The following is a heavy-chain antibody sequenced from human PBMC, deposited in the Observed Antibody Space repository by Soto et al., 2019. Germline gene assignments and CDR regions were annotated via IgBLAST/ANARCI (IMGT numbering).Heavy chain of an antibody. V-gene: IGHV3-48*03. D-gene: IGHD1-26*01. Sequence: GSLRLSCAASGFTFSSYEMNWVRQAPGKGLEWVSYISSSGSTIYYADSVKGRFTISRDNAKNSLYLQMNSLRAEDTAVYYCARDVVGATNWFDPWGQGTLVTVSS. J-gene: IGHJ5*02. CDR3: ARDVVGATNWFDP. CDR1: GFTFSSYE. CDR2: ISSSGSTI.